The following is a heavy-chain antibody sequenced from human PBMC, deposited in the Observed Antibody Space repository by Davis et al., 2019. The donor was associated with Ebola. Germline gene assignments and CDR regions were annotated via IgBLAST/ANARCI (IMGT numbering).Heavy chain of an antibody. Sequence: GESLKISCAASGFTFSSYSMNWVRQAPGKGLEWVSSISSSSSYIYYADSVKGRFTISRDNAKNSLNLQMNSLRAEDTAVYYCARVTGIVATEFGYWGQGTLVTVSS. V-gene: IGHV3-21*01. J-gene: IGHJ4*02. CDR1: GFTFSSYS. D-gene: IGHD5-12*01. CDR2: ISSSSSYI. CDR3: ARVTGIVATEFGY.